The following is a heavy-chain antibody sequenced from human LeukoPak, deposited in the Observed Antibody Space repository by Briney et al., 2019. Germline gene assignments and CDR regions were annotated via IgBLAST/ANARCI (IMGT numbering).Heavy chain of an antibody. Sequence: GSLRLSCAASGFTFSNYGMHWVRQAPGKGLEWAAFISYDGSKKYYADSVKGRFTISRDNSKNTLYLQTNSLRTEDTAVYYCARVISGYYCDHWGQGTLVTVSS. D-gene: IGHD3-22*01. CDR2: ISYDGSKK. CDR1: GFTFSNYG. CDR3: ARVISGYYCDH. J-gene: IGHJ4*02. V-gene: IGHV3-30*03.